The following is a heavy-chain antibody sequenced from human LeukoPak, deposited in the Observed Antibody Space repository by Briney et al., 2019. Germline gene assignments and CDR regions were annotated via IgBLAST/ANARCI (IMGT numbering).Heavy chain of an antibody. CDR3: ARRAARDFDY. CDR2: IYHSGST. Sequence: SGTLSLTCTVSGGSISSYYWGWIRQPPGKGLEWIGSIYHSGSTYYNPSLKSRVTISVDTSKNQFSMKLSSVTAADTAVYNCARRAARDFDYWGQGTLVTVSS. J-gene: IGHJ4*02. D-gene: IGHD6-6*01. V-gene: IGHV4-38-2*02. CDR1: GGSISSYY.